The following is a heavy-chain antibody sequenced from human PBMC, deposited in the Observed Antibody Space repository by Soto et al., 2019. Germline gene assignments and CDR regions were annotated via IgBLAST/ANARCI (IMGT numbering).Heavy chain of an antibody. CDR1: GGSISPYY. V-gene: IGHV4-59*01. J-gene: IGHJ4*02. Sequence: PSETLSLTCTVSGGSISPYYWSWFRQPPGKGLEWIGYISYSGSTNYNPFLKSRVTISVDTSKNKFSLKLSSVTAADTAVYYCAKYSGAHYVYWGQGTLVTVSS. CDR3: AKYSGAHYVY. D-gene: IGHD1-26*01. CDR2: ISYSGST.